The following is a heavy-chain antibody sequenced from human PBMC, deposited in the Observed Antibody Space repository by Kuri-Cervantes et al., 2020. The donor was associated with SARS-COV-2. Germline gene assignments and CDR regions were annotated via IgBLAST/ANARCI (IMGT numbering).Heavy chain of an antibody. Sequence: TLSLTCTVSGGSISSYYWSWIRQPPGKALEWLALIYWNDDKRYSPSLKSRLTITKDTSKNQVVLTMTNMDPVDAATYYCAHTDDFWSGYSPGYYGMDVWGQGTTVTVSS. D-gene: IGHD3-3*01. CDR1: GGSISSYYW. V-gene: IGHV2-5*01. CDR2: IYWNDDK. J-gene: IGHJ6*02. CDR3: AHTDDFWSGYSPGYYGMDV.